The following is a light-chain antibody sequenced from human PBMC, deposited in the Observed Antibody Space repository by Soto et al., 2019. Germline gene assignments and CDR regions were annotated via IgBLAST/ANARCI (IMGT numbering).Light chain of an antibody. J-gene: IGKJ1*01. V-gene: IGKV3-15*01. CDR1: QSVSSN. CDR3: QQYNKWPPWT. Sequence: EIVMTQSPATLSVSPGERATLSCRASQSVSSNLAWYQQKPGQAPRLLIYGASTRATGIPARFSGSGSGTEFTLTISSLQSEDFAVYYCQQYNKWPPWTFGHGTKVDIK. CDR2: GAS.